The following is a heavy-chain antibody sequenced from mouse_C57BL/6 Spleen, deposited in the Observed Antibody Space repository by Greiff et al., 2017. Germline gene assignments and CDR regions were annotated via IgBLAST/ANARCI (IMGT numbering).Heavy chain of an antibody. V-gene: IGHV5-4*03. CDR3: ARESRSYYFDY. D-gene: IGHD1-1*01. CDR1: GFTFSSYA. J-gene: IGHJ2*01. CDR2: ISDGGSYT. Sequence: EVKLVESGGGLVKPGGSLKLSCAASGFTFSSYAMSWVRQTPEKRLEWVATISDGGSYTYYPDNVKGRFTISRDKAKNNLYLRRSNLEDEDTAMYYWARESRSYYFDYGGQGTTLTVSS.